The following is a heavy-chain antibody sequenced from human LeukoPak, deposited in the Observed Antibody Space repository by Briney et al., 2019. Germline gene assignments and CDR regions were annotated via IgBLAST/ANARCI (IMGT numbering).Heavy chain of an antibody. CDR1: GFTFSSYW. D-gene: IGHD6-13*01. Sequence: PGGSLRLSCAASGFTFSSYWMHWVRQAPGKGLVWVSRINSDGSSTSYADSVKGRFTISRDNAKYSLFLQMNSLRAEDTAVYYCARDSSDGSSWYPSGWFDPWGQGTLVTVSS. CDR2: INSDGSST. J-gene: IGHJ5*02. CDR3: ARDSSDGSSWYPSGWFDP. V-gene: IGHV3-74*01.